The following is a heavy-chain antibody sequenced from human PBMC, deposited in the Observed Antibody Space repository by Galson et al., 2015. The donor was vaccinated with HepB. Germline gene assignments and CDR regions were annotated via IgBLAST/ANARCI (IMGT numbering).Heavy chain of an antibody. CDR1: GYTLTELS. CDR2: FDPEDGET. J-gene: IGHJ4*02. CDR3: ATGLDPELSGSFPFDY. Sequence: SVKVSCKVSGYTLTELSMHWMRQAPGKGLEWMGGFDPEDGETIYAQKFQGRVTMTEDTSTDTAYMELSSLRSEDTAVYYCATGLDPELSGSFPFDYWGQGTLVTVSS. D-gene: IGHD1-26*01. V-gene: IGHV1-24*01.